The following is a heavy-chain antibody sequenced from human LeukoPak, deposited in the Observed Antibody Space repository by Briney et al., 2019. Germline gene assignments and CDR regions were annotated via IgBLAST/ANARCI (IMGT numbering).Heavy chain of an antibody. Sequence: GGSLRLSCVVSGLTFSSYSMNWVRQAPGKGLEWVSYISSSSSSPIYDPDSVKGRFTISRDNAKNSLYLEMNSLRAEDTAVYYCVRELSGILGFDYWGRGTLVTVSS. D-gene: IGHD6-13*01. V-gene: IGHV3-48*01. CDR3: VRELSGILGFDY. CDR2: ISSSSSSPI. J-gene: IGHJ4*02. CDR1: GLTFSSYS.